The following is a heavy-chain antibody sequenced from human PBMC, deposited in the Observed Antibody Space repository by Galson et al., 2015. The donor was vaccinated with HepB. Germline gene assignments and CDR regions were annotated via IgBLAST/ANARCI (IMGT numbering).Heavy chain of an antibody. Sequence: SLRLSCAASGFSFSSYRLNWVRQAPGKGLEWVSSISSSGNYIYYAESVKGRFTISRDNAKNSVYLQMNSLRAEDTAVYYCARDGSGKYAFDFWGPGTMVTVFS. CDR3: ARDGSGKYAFDF. CDR2: ISSSGNYI. CDR1: GFSFSSYR. V-gene: IGHV3-21*01. D-gene: IGHD1-26*01. J-gene: IGHJ3*01.